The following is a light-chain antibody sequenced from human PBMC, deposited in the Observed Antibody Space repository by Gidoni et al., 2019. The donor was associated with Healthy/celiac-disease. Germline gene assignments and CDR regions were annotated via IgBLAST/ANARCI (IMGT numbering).Light chain of an antibody. J-gene: IGKJ1*01. CDR3: QQSYSTPPWT. CDR1: QSISSY. V-gene: IGKV1-39*01. Sequence: DNQITQTPYSLSASVGDRVTITCRASQSISSYLNWYKQKPGKAPKILIHAASSLQSGVPSRFSGSGSGTDFTLTISSLQPEDFATYYCQQSYSTPPWTFGQGTKVEIK. CDR2: AAS.